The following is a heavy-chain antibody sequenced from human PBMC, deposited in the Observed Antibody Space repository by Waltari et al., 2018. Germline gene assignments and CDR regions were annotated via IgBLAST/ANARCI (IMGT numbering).Heavy chain of an antibody. J-gene: IGHJ3*02. CDR2: IYYSGST. CDR3: ARHNGGLRAFDI. D-gene: IGHD3-16*01. CDR1: GGSISSSIYY. Sequence: QLQLQESGPGLVKPSETLSLTCTVSGGSISSSIYYWAWIRQPPGKGLEWIGSIYYSGSTYYNPSLKSRVTISVDTSKNQFSLKLSSVTAADTAVYYCARHNGGLRAFDIWGQGTMVTVSS. V-gene: IGHV4-39*01.